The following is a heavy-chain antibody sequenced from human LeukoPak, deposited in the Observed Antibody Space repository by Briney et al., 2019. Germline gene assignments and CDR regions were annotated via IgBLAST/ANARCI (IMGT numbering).Heavy chain of an antibody. CDR3: ARGPGIAALWYYGMDV. CDR2: ISSSGSTI. Sequence: PGGSLRLSCAASGFTFSSYAMHWVRQAPGNGLEWVSYISSSGSTIYYADSEKGRFTISRDNAKNSLYLQMNSLRAEDTAVYYCARGPGIAALWYYGMDVWGQGTTVTVSS. V-gene: IGHV3-48*04. CDR1: GFTFSSYA. D-gene: IGHD6-13*01. J-gene: IGHJ6*02.